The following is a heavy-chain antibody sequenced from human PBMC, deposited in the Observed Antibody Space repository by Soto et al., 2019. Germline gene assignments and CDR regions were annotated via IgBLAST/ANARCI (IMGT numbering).Heavy chain of an antibody. CDR3: AREDTPAGTNRFDP. V-gene: IGHV4-30-4*01. J-gene: IGHJ5*02. CDR1: GGSINSDNYF. D-gene: IGHD1-1*01. Sequence: SETLSLTCTVSGGSINSDNYFWSWIRQPPGKGLEWIGYIYYSGSTYYNPSLKSRVTISADASKNQFSLNLKSVTAADTAVYYCAREDTPAGTNRFDPWGQGTLVTVSS. CDR2: IYYSGST.